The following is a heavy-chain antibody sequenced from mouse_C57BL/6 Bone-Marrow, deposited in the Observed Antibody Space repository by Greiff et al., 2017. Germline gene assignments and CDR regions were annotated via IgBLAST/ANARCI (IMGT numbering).Heavy chain of an antibody. D-gene: IGHD2-3*01. CDR2: INPNIGGT. J-gene: IGHJ1*03. CDR1: GYTFTDYN. Sequence: VQLQQSGPELVKPGASVKMSCKASGYTFTDYNMHWLKQSHGKSLEWIGYINPNIGGTSYNQKFKGTDTLTVNKSSSTAYMELRSLTSEDSAVYYCAMRWLLLYFDVWGTGTTVTVSS. CDR3: AMRWLLLYFDV. V-gene: IGHV1-22*01.